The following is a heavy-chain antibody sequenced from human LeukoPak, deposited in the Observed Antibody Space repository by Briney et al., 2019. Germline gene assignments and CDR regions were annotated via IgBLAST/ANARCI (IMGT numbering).Heavy chain of an antibody. CDR3: ARGRAVNGDHDAFDI. Sequence: SQTLSLTCTVSGGSISSGGYYWNWIRQHPGKGLEWIGYIYYSGSTYYNPSLKSRVTISVDTSKNQFSLKLSSVTAADTAVNYCARGRAVNGDHDAFDIWGQGTMVTVSS. V-gene: IGHV4-31*03. J-gene: IGHJ3*02. D-gene: IGHD4-17*01. CDR1: GGSISSGGYY. CDR2: IYYSGST.